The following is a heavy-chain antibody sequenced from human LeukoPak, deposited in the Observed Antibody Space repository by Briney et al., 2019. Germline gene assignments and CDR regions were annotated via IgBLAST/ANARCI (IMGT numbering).Heavy chain of an antibody. CDR2: ISGSGGST. D-gene: IGHD2-2*01. CDR1: GFTFSSYA. V-gene: IGHV3-23*01. CDR3: AKFRGSSTTRTDFDY. Sequence: PGGSLRLSCAASGFTFSSYAMHWVRQAPGKGLEWVSAISGSGGSTYYADSVKGRFTISRDNSKNTLYLQMNSLRAEDTAVYYCAKFRGSSTTRTDFDYWGQGTLVTVSS. J-gene: IGHJ4*02.